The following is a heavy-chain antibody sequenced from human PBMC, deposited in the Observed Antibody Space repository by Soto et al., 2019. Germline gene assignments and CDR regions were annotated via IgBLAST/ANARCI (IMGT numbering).Heavy chain of an antibody. CDR2: ISGSGGST. CDR1: GFTFSSYA. D-gene: IGHD3-9*01. V-gene: IGHV3-23*01. J-gene: IGHJ6*02. Sequence: PVGSLRLSCAASGFTFSSYAMSWVRQAPGKGLEWVSAISGSGGSTYYADSVKGRFTISRDNSKNTLYLQMNSLRAEDTAVYYCAKDPYAILTGYYDHDTQVCGQGTTVTVSS. CDR3: AKDPYAILTGYYDHDTQV.